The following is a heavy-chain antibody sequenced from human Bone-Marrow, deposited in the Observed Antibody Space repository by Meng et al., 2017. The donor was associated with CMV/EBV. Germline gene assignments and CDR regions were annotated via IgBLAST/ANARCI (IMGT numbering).Heavy chain of an antibody. J-gene: IGHJ4*02. CDR2: ISSSSSYI. CDR3: ARDGRRGYCSSTSCYGDY. Sequence: GGSLRLSCAASGFTFSSYSMNWVRQAPGKGLEWVSSISSSSSYIYYADSVKGRFTISRDNAKNSLYLQMNSLRAEDTAVYYCARDGRRGYCSSTSCYGDYWGQGTLVTVSS. D-gene: IGHD2-2*01. V-gene: IGHV3-21*01. CDR1: GFTFSSYS.